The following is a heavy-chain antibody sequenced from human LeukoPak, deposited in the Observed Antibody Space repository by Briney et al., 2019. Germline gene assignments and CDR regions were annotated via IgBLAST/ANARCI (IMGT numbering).Heavy chain of an antibody. CDR1: GFTFSSYA. D-gene: IGHD5-24*01. V-gene: IGHV3-23*01. CDR3: AKGGDGYNYRSYFDY. J-gene: IGHJ4*02. Sequence: RPGGSLRLSCAASGFTFSSYAMSWVRQAPGKGLEWVSAISGSGGRTYYADSVKGRFTISRENSKNTLYLQMNSLRAEDTAVYYCAKGGDGYNYRSYFDYWGQGTLVTVSS. CDR2: ISGSGGRT.